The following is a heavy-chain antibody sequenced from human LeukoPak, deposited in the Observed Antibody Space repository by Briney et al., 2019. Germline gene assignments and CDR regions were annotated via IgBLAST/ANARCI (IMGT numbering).Heavy chain of an antibody. V-gene: IGHV3-7*01. D-gene: IGHD5-18*01. J-gene: IGHJ4*02. CDR2: IKQDGGEK. CDR3: ARDTGGGYSCYDC. CDR1: GFTFSSYW. Sequence: GGSLRLSCAASGFTFSSYWMTWIRQAPGKGLEWVANIKQDGGEKYYVDSVKGRFTISRDNAKNSLYLQMNSLRAEDTAVYYCARDTGGGYSCYDCWGQRTLITVSS.